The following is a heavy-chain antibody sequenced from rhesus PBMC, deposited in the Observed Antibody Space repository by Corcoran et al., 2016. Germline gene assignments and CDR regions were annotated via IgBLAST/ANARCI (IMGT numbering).Heavy chain of an antibody. V-gene: IGHV3S16*01. CDR1: GFTFSSSG. D-gene: IGHD1-20*01. CDR3: TSETTYYFDY. CDR2: NSSAKRLQ. Sequence: EVQLVESGGGLVQPGGSLRLSCAASGFTFSSSGMSWVRQAPGKGLEWVTSNSSAKRLQYYPDSGKGRFTNSNDNAKNQLSLQMKSLRAGETAVYYCTSETTYYFDYWGQGVLVTVSS. J-gene: IGHJ4*01.